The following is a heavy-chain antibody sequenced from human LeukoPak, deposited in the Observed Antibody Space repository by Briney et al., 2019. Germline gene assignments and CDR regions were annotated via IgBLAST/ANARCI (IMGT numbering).Heavy chain of an antibody. J-gene: IGHJ4*02. CDR1: GFALSSHW. Sequence: PGGSLRLSCAASGFALSSHWMTWVRQVPGRGPEWVANVNRDGSETYYLDSVKGGFTISKDNAKNSLYLQMNSLRVEDTAVYYCARGGSWYTDYWGQGTLVTVSS. D-gene: IGHD6-13*01. CDR2: VNRDGSET. CDR3: ARGGSWYTDY. V-gene: IGHV3-7*03.